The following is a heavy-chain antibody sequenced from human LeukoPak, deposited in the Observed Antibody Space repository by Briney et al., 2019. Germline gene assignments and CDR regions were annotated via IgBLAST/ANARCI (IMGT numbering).Heavy chain of an antibody. CDR1: GYSFTNYW. Sequence: GESLKISCKGSGYSFTNYWIGWVRQTPGKGLEFMGIIYPGDSDTRYSPSFQGQVTISADKSISTAYLQWSSLKASDTAMYYCARRADCGGDCYLQYYFDYWGQGTLVTVSS. J-gene: IGHJ4*02. V-gene: IGHV5-51*01. CDR2: IYPGDSDT. CDR3: ARRADCGGDCYLQYYFDY. D-gene: IGHD2-21*02.